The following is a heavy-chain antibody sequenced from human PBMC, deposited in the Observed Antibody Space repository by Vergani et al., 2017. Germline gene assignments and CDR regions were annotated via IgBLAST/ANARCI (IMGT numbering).Heavy chain of an antibody. V-gene: IGHV3-33*01. J-gene: IGHJ5*01. CDR2: IWYDGSNK. D-gene: IGHD1-1*01. Sequence: QVQLVESEGGVVQPGRSLTLSCVASGFTFSSHGMHWVRQAPGKGLEWVAVIWYDGSNKYYGASVKGRFTISRDNSKNTLYLQMNSLRVEDTAVYYCARWGNEKRLDSWGQGTLVTVSS. CDR1: GFTFSSHG. CDR3: ARWGNEKRLDS.